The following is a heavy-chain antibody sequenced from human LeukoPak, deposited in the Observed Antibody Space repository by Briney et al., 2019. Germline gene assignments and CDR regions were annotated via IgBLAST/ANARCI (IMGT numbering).Heavy chain of an antibody. Sequence: SVKVSCKASGRTFSSYAVSWVRQAPGQGLEWMGRIIPIFGTANYAQKFQGRVTITTDESTSTAYMELSSLRSEDTAVYYCARDLTHDYLRRGHFDYWGQGTLVTVSS. V-gene: IGHV1-69*05. CDR1: GRTFSSYA. CDR2: IIPIFGTA. J-gene: IGHJ4*02. CDR3: ARDLTHDYLRRGHFDY. D-gene: IGHD4-11*01.